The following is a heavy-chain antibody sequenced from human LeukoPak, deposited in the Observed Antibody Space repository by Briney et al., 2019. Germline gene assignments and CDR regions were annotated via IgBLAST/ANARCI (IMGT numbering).Heavy chain of an antibody. CDR2: ISSSGTTI. D-gene: IGHD3-10*01. CDR3: ATKRAVRGDY. J-gene: IGHJ4*02. V-gene: IGHV3-48*03. Sequence: GGSLRLSCAASGFTFSSYEMNWVRQAPGKGLEWVSYISSSGTTIYYADSVKGRFTISRDNAKNSLYLQMNSLRAEDTAIYYCATKRAVRGDYWGQGTLVTVSS. CDR1: GFTFSSYE.